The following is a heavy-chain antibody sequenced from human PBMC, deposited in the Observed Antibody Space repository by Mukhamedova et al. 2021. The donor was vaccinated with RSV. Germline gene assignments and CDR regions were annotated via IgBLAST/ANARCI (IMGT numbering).Heavy chain of an antibody. D-gene: IGHD6-6*01. J-gene: IGHJ4*02. V-gene: IGHV3-23*01. Sequence: AEYMGGRFTISRDNSKTTVYLQMNSLRAEDTALYYCAKRVEYSNSHAYFDHWCQGTLVTVSS. CDR3: AKRVEYSNSHAYFDH.